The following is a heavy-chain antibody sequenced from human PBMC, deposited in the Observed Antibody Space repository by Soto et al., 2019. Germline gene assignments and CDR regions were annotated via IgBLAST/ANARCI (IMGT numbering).Heavy chain of an antibody. J-gene: IGHJ4*02. CDR3: ATRYCSRISCPDY. Sequence: EVQLLESGGGLVQPGGSLRLSCAASGFTFSSYAMSWVRQAPGKGLEWVSGISGSGGSTYYADSVKGRFTISRDNSKNTLYLQMNSLRAEDTAVYYCATRYCSRISCPDYWGQGTLVTVSS. CDR1: GFTFSSYA. CDR2: ISGSGGST. V-gene: IGHV3-23*01. D-gene: IGHD2-2*01.